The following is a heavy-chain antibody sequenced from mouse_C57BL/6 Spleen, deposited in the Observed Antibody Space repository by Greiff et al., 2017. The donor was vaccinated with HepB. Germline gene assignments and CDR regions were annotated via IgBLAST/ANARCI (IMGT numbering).Heavy chain of an antibody. J-gene: IGHJ2*01. CDR3: TRGHGSSFLDD. CDR1: GFTFSSYA. CDR2: ISSGGDYI. Sequence: EVQRVESGEGLVKPGGSLKLSCAATGFTFSSYAMSWVRQTPEKRLEWVAYISSGGDYIYYADTVKGRFTISRDNARNTLYLQMSSLKSEDTAMYYCTRGHGSSFLDDWGQGTTLTVSS. V-gene: IGHV5-9-1*02. D-gene: IGHD1-1*01.